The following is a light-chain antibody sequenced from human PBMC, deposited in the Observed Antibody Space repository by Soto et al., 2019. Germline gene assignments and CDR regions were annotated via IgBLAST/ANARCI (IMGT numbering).Light chain of an antibody. CDR3: QQYGHPPQT. CDR2: GAA. CDR1: QSVDSSF. Sequence: DIVLTQSPGTLSLSLGERATLSCRASQSVDSSFLAWYQQKPGQAPCLLISGAASRATGISERFSGSGSGTDFSLTISRLDPEDSAVYYCQQYGHPPQTFGQGTKVEI. J-gene: IGKJ1*01. V-gene: IGKV3-20*01.